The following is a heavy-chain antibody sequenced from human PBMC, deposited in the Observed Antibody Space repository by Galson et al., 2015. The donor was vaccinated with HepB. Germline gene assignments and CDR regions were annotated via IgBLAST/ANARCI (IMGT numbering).Heavy chain of an antibody. CDR2: IYYSGST. CDR1: GGSISSYY. D-gene: IGHD3-22*01. J-gene: IGHJ2*01. CDR3: ARVSPLGYYDSSGSYVGYFDL. V-gene: IGHV4-59*01. Sequence: ETLSLTCTVSGGSISSYYWSWIRQPPGKGLEWIGYIYYSGSTNYNPSLKSRVTISVDTSKNQFSLKLSSVTAADTAVYYCARVSPLGYYDSSGSYVGYFDLWGRGTLVTVSS.